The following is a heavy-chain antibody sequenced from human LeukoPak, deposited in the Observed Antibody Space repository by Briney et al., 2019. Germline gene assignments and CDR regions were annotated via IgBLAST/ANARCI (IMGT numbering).Heavy chain of an antibody. D-gene: IGHD3-10*01. J-gene: IGHJ4*02. Sequence: GGSLRLSCAASGFTVSSNYMSWVRQAPGKGLEWVSVIYSGGSTYYADSVKGRFTISRDNSKNTLYLQMNSLRAEDTAVYCCAGLGYYGSGSYLYFDYWGQGTLVTVSS. CDR2: IYSGGST. V-gene: IGHV3-66*01. CDR3: AGLGYYGSGSYLYFDY. CDR1: GFTVSSNY.